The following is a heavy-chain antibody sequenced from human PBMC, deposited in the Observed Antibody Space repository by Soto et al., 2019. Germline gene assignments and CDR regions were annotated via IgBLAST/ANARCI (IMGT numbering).Heavy chain of an antibody. CDR1: GFSLSTSGVG. V-gene: IGHV2-5*02. D-gene: IGHD3-10*01. CDR3: ASSLGTKYYYGSGSYGNLFVRYFDY. CDR2: IYWDDDK. Sequence: SGPTLVNPTQTLTLTCTFSGFSLSTSGVGVGWIRQPPGKALEWLALIYWDDDKRYSPSLKSRLTITKDTSKNQVVLTMTNMDPVDTATYYCASSLGTKYYYGSGSYGNLFVRYFDYWGQGTLVTVSS. J-gene: IGHJ4*02.